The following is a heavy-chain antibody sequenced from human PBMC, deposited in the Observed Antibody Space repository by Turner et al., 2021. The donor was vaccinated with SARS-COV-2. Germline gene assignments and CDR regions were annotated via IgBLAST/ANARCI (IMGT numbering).Heavy chain of an antibody. J-gene: IGHJ4*02. CDR3: TRSRSFYFDH. V-gene: IGHV1-2*02. D-gene: IGHD6-13*01. CDR2: SIPDSVAE. CDR1: GYAFTSFF. Sequence: QLVQSGAEVKKPGASVKVSCKPSGYAFTSFFLAGVRLVPGQGLGWMGWSIPDSVAEKDGDKFQGRVSLTRDESISTVFLELTNLRSDDTAVYDCTRSRSFYFDHWGPGTLVSVSS.